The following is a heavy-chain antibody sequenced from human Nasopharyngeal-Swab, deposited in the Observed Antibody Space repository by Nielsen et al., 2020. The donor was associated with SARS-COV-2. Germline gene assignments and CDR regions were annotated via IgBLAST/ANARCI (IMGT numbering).Heavy chain of an antibody. V-gene: IGHV4-34*01. CDR3: ARTGAGTTVPTH. Sequence: SETLSLTCAVFGASFSGYYWSWIRQPPGKGLEWIGEINHSGSTNYNPSLKSRVTISVDTSKNQFSLKLSSVTAADTAVYYCARTGAGTTVPTHWGQGTLVTVSS. J-gene: IGHJ4*02. D-gene: IGHD4-17*01. CDR2: INHSGST. CDR1: GASFSGYY.